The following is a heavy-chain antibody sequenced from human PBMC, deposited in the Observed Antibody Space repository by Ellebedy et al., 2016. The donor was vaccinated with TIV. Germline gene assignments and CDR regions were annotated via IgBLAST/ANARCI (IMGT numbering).Heavy chain of an antibody. CDR3: AKEYVPAAGTYYFDY. CDR1: GFTFSSYA. J-gene: IGHJ4*02. CDR2: ISGSGGST. D-gene: IGHD2-2*01. Sequence: GGSLRLSXAASGFTFSSYAMSWVRQAPGKGLERVSAISGSGGSTYYADSVKGRFTISRDNSKNTLYLQMNSLRAEDTAVYYCAKEYVPAAGTYYFDYWGQGTLVTVSS. V-gene: IGHV3-23*01.